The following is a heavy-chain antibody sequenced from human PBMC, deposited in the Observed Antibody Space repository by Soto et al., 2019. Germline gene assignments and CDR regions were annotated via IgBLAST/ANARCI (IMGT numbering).Heavy chain of an antibody. CDR1: GGSISSSSYY. CDR3: ARHGGFLEWLLPDY. J-gene: IGHJ4*02. D-gene: IGHD3-3*01. V-gene: IGHV4-39*01. CDR2: IYYSGST. Sequence: QPQLQESGPGLVKPSETLSLTCTVSGGSISSSSYYWGWIRQPPGKGLEWIWSIYYSGSTYYNPSLKSRVTISADTSNNQFSLKLSSVIAADTAVYFCARHGGFLEWLLPDYWGQGTLVTVSS.